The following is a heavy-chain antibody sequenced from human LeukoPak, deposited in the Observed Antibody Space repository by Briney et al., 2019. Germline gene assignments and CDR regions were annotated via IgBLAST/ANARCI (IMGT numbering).Heavy chain of an antibody. D-gene: IGHD5-24*01. CDR1: GGSISSYY. CDR3: ARDARDGYNWVYFDY. CDR2: IYISGST. Sequence: SETLSLTCTVSGGSISSYYWSWIRQPAGKGLEWIGRIYISGSTNYNPSLKSRVTMSVDTSKNQFSLKLSSVTAADTAVYYCARDARDGYNWVYFDYWGQGTLVTVSS. V-gene: IGHV4-4*07. J-gene: IGHJ4*02.